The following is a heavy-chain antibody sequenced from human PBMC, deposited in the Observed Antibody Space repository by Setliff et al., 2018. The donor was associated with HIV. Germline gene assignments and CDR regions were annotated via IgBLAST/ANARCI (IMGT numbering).Heavy chain of an antibody. D-gene: IGHD3-22*01. CDR2: VCYSRSS. CDR1: GASIGRRSDC. Sequence: SETLSLTCTVSGASIGRRSDCWGWIRQPPGKGLEWIGNVCYSRSSYYNPSLKSRVTISVDTSKNQFSLKLSSVTAADTAVYYCARHGVDDTSANYFRFGVHDHWGQGTLVTVSS. CDR3: ARHGVDDTSANYFRFGVHDH. J-gene: IGHJ4*02. V-gene: IGHV4-39*01.